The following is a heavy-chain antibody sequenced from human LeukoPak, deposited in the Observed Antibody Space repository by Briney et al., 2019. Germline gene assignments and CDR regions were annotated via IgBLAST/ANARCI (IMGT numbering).Heavy chain of an antibody. D-gene: IGHD3-10*01. CDR3: ARDFLRGAPDYFDQ. CDR2: IGYDGGNK. Sequence: PGACLRLSCAASGFTFSSYPMHWVRQAARDCLGWLAVIGYDGGNKFYTDSVKGRFTISRDDSKNTLYLQVDSLRPEDTALYYCARDFLRGAPDYFDQWGQGTLVTVSS. V-gene: IGHV3-30*14. CDR1: GFTFSSYP. J-gene: IGHJ4*02.